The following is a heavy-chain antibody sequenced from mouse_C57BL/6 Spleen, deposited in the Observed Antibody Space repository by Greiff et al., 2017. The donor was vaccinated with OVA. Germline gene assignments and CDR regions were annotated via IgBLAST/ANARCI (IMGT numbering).Heavy chain of an antibody. CDR3: ARNEDYRFAY. J-gene: IGHJ3*01. CDR1: GFSLTSYA. Sequence: VKLEESGPGLVAPSQSLSITCTVSGFSLTSYAISWVRQPPGKGLEWLGVIWTGGGTTYNSALKSRLSISKDNSKSQVFLKMNSLQTDDTARYYCARNEDYRFAYWGQGTLVTVSA. V-gene: IGHV2-9-1*01. CDR2: IWTGGGT. D-gene: IGHD2-4*01.